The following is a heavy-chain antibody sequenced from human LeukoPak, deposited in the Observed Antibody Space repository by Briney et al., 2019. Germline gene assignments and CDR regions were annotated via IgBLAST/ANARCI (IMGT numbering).Heavy chain of an antibody. Sequence: GGSLRLSCAASGFTFTSYAMAWVRQGPGKGLEWVSSISDRGDSTYYADSVKGRFTISRDNSKNTLYLQMNSLRAEDTAVYYCASRATVTTDRFWFDPWGQGTLVTVSS. CDR2: ISDRGDST. J-gene: IGHJ5*02. CDR1: GFTFTSYA. V-gene: IGHV3-23*01. CDR3: ASRATVTTDRFWFDP. D-gene: IGHD4-11*01.